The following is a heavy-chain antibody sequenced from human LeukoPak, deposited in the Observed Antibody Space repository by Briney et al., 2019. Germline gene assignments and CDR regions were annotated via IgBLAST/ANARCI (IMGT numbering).Heavy chain of an antibody. J-gene: IGHJ5*02. CDR1: GFTFSSYA. Sequence: GGSLRLSCRASGFTFSSYAMHWVRQAPGKGLEWLAFISNDGSKTFHGDSINGRFIISRDNSNNTLFLQMSSLRSEDTAVYYCAKDRYGSGNNWLDPWGQGTHVTVSS. D-gene: IGHD3-10*01. CDR2: ISNDGSKT. V-gene: IGHV3-30*18. CDR3: AKDRYGSGNNWLDP.